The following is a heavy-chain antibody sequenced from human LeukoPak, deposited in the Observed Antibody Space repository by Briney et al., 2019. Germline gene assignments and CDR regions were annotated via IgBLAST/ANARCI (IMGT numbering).Heavy chain of an antibody. CDR2: INPNSGGT. J-gene: IGHJ5*02. V-gene: IGHV1-2*02. CDR1: GYTFTGYY. D-gene: IGHD2-2*01. CDR3: ARDTGYCSSTSCYDWFDP. Sequence: ASVKVSCKASGYTFTGYYMHWVRQAPGQVLEWMGWINPNSGGTNYAQKFQGRVTMTRDTSISTAYMELSRLRSDDTAVYYCARDTGYCSSTSCYDWFDPWGQGTLVTVSS.